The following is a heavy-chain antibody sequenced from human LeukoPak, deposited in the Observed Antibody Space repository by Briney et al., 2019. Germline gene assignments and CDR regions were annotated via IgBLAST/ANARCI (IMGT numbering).Heavy chain of an antibody. Sequence: PSETLSLTCTVSGGSISSYYWSWIRQPPGKGLEWVGYIYYSGTTKYNPSLKSRVSISVDTSKNQFSLKLSSVTAADTAVYYCARQGGISDYWGQGTLVTVSS. V-gene: IGHV4-59*01. CDR1: GGSISSYY. J-gene: IGHJ4*02. CDR3: ARQGGISDY. CDR2: IYYSGTT. D-gene: IGHD6-13*01.